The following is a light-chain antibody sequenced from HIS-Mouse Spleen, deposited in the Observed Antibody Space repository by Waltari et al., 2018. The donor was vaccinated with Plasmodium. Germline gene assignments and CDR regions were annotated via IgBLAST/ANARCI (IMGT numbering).Light chain of an antibody. CDR2: RDS. Sequence: SYELTQPLSVSVALGQTARITCGGNNIGSKNVHWYQQKPGQAPVLVIYRDSNRPSGIPERVSGSNAGNTATLTISRAQAGDEADYYCQAWDSSTVVFGGGTKLTVL. J-gene: IGLJ2*01. CDR3: QAWDSSTVV. CDR1: NIGSKN. V-gene: IGLV3-9*01.